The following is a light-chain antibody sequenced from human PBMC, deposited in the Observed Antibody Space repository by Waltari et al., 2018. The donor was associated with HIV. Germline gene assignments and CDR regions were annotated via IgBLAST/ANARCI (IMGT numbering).Light chain of an antibody. CDR2: ETN. CDR3: SSYAGNNKYV. V-gene: IGLV2-8*01. Sequence: QSALTQPPSASGSPGQSIPISCAGTSSDVGGYKYVPWYHTHAGQAPKLMIYETNKRPSGVPDRFFGAKSGNTASLTVSGLQTEYEADYYCSSYAGNNKYVFGPGTTVTVL. CDR1: SSDVGGYKY. J-gene: IGLJ1*01.